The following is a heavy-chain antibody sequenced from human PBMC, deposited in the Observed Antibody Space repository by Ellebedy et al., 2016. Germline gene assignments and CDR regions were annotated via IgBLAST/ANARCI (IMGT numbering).Heavy chain of an antibody. CDR3: ASGSYGRFDS. D-gene: IGHD1-26*01. Sequence: GESLKISCAASGFTFSDYSMNWVRQTPERGLEWVSSISSSGDSIPYADSVKGRFTISRDNAKNSLYLQMNSLRAEDTAVYYCASGSYGRFDSWGQGTLVTVSS. V-gene: IGHV3-21*01. J-gene: IGHJ4*02. CDR2: ISSSGDSI. CDR1: GFTFSDYS.